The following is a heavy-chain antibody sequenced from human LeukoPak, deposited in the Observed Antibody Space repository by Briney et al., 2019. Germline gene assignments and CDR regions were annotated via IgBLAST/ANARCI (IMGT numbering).Heavy chain of an antibody. V-gene: IGHV4-34*01. CDR3: ARSPTRITIFGVVILNWVDP. Sequence: PSETLSLTCAVYGGSFSGYYWSWIRQPPGKGLEWIGEINHSGSTNYNPSLKSRVTISVDTSKNQFSLKLSSVTAADTAVYYLARSPTRITIFGVVILNWVDPWGQGTLVTGSS. CDR2: INHSGST. J-gene: IGHJ5*02. D-gene: IGHD3-3*01. CDR1: GGSFSGYY.